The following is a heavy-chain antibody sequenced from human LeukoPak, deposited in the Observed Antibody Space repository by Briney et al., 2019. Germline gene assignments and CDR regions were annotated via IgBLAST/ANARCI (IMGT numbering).Heavy chain of an antibody. J-gene: IGHJ6*03. CDR3: ATESAAAGEYYYYMDV. D-gene: IGHD6-13*01. Sequence: NPSETLSLTCTVSGVSISRHYWSWIRQPPGKGLEWIGYIYYSGNTNYNPSLKSRVSMSVDTSTNQFSLNMSSLTAADTAVYYCATESAAAGEYYYYMDVWGKGTTVTVSS. V-gene: IGHV4-59*11. CDR2: IYYSGNT. CDR1: GVSISRHY.